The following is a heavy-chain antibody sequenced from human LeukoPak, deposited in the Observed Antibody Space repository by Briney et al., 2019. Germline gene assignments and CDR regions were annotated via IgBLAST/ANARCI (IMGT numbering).Heavy chain of an antibody. D-gene: IGHD3-22*01. J-gene: IGHJ4*02. CDR2: IYSSGST. CDR1: GGSITSYY. V-gene: IGHV4-4*09. Sequence: SETLSLTCTVSGGSITSYYWSWIRQPPGKGLEWIGFIYSSGSTNYNPSLTSRLTISVDTSKNQFSLKLSSVTAADTAVYYCARHGDYDSSGYLFDYWGQGTLVTVSS. CDR3: ARHGDYDSSGYLFDY.